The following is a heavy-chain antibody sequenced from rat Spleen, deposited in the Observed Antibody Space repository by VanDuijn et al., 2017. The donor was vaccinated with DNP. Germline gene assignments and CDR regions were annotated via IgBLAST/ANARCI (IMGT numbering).Heavy chain of an antibody. Sequence: EVQLVESGGDLVQPGRSLKLSCVASGFTFNNYWMTWIRQVPGKGLEWVASITSSGGSTYYPDSVKGRFTISRDNAKNTLYLQMNSLRSEDTATYYCARQTTALYFDYWGQGVMVTVSS. V-gene: IGHV5-31*01. J-gene: IGHJ2*01. CDR1: GFTFNNYW. CDR3: ARQTTALYFDY. CDR2: ITSSGGST. D-gene: IGHD1-11*01.